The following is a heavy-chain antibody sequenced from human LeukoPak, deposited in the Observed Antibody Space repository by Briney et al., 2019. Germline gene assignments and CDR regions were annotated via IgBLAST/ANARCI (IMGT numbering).Heavy chain of an antibody. CDR3: ASLLTPYHGSGGGGMDV. CDR2: ISGDGSMT. Sequence: GGSLRLSCAASGFTFSTHWMYWVRQAPGRELVWVSRISGDGSMTSYADSVKGRFTISRDNAKDTLYLQMTSLRVEDTAVYSCASLLTPYHGSGGGGMDVWGQWTTVTVSS. V-gene: IGHV3-74*01. CDR1: GFTFSTHW. J-gene: IGHJ6*02. D-gene: IGHD3-10*01.